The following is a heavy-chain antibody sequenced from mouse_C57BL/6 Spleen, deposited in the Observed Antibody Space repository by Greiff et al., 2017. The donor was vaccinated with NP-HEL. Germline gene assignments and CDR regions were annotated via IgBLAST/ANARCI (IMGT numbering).Heavy chain of an antibody. CDR1: GFSLTSYG. Sequence: QVQLQQSGPGLVQPSQSLSITCTVSGFSLTSYGVHWVRQSPGKGLEWLGVIWRGGSTDYNAAFMSRLSITKDNSKSQVFFKMNSLQADDTAIYYCAKNSASITTAWYFDVWGTGTTVTVSS. CDR3: AKNSASITTAWYFDV. J-gene: IGHJ1*03. V-gene: IGHV2-5*01. D-gene: IGHD1-1*01. CDR2: IWRGGST.